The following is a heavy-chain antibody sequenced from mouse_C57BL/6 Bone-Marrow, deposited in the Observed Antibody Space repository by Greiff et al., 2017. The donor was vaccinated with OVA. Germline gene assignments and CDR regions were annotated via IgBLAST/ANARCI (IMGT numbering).Heavy chain of an antibody. J-gene: IGHJ3*01. Sequence: EVMLVESGGGLVKPGGSLKLSCAASGFTFSSYAMSWVRQTPEKRLEWVATISDGGSYTYYPDNVKGRFTISRDNAKNNLYLQMSHLKSEDTAMYYGAREAVVLRPWFAYWGQGTLVTVSA. CDR2: ISDGGSYT. D-gene: IGHD2-12*01. V-gene: IGHV5-4*01. CDR3: AREAVVLRPWFAY. CDR1: GFTFSSYA.